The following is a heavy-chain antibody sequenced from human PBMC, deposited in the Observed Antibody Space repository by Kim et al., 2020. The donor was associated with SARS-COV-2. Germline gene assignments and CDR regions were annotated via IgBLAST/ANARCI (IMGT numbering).Heavy chain of an antibody. CDR2: IKEDGSER. D-gene: IGHD1-26*01. CDR1: GFTFSSDW. Sequence: GGSLRLSCAASGFTFSSDWMSWVRQVPGKGLEWVAKIKEDGSERYHVYSVEGRITISRDNAKNSLYLQMNSLRAEDTGIYYCARDRSYSLDYWGQGTLVTVSS. V-gene: IGHV3-7*01. CDR3: ARDRSYSLDY. J-gene: IGHJ4*02.